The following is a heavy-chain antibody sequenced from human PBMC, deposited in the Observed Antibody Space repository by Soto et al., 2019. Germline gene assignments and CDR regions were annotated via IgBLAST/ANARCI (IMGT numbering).Heavy chain of an antibody. CDR2: IKSKTDGGTT. D-gene: IGHD3-9*01. CDR3: TTVIPSGYFDWLSPKPLKIDF. Sequence: PGGSLRLSCAASGFTFSNAWMNWVRQAPGKGLEWVGRIKSKTDGGTTDYAAPVKGRFTISRDDSKNTLYLQMNSLKTEDTAVYYCTTVIPSGYFDWLSPKPLKIDFWGQGTLVTVSS. J-gene: IGHJ4*02. V-gene: IGHV3-15*07. CDR1: GFTFSNAW.